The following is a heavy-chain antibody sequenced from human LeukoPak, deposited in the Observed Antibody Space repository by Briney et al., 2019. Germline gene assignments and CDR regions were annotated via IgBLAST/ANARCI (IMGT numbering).Heavy chain of an antibody. J-gene: IGHJ6*03. D-gene: IGHD6-19*01. Sequence: GASVKVSCKASGYTFTSYGISWVRQAPGQGLEWMGWMNPNSGNTGYAQKFQGRVTMTRNTSISTAYMELSSLRSEDTAVYYCARGSYAVAGTYYYYMDVWGKGTTVTVSS. V-gene: IGHV1-8*02. CDR1: GYTFTSYG. CDR3: ARGSYAVAGTYYYYMDV. CDR2: MNPNSGNT.